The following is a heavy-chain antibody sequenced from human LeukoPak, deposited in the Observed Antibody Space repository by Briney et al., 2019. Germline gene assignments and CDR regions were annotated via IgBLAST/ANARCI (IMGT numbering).Heavy chain of an antibody. CDR3: AREGGWFDAFDI. V-gene: IGHV3-21*01. CDR2: ISSSSSYI. J-gene: IGHJ3*02. Sequence: GGSLRLSCAASGFTFSSYSMNWVRQAPGKGLEWVSSISSSSSYIYYADSVKGRFTISRDNAKNSLYLQMNSLRAEDTAVYYCAREGGWFDAFDIWGQGTMVTVSS. D-gene: IGHD6-19*01. CDR1: GFTFSSYS.